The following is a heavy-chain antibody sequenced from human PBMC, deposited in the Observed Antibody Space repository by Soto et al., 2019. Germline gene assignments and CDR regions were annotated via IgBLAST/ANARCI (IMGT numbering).Heavy chain of an antibody. CDR2: ISYDGSDK. J-gene: IGHJ4*02. Sequence: GGSLRLSCAASGFTFSSYAMHWVRQAPGKGLGWVALISYDGSDKDYADSVKGRFTISRDNSRNTLFLQMNSLRAEDTAVYYCARDYYRYYDSSGYYRSPVYWGQGTLVTVSS. D-gene: IGHD3-22*01. CDR1: GFTFSSYA. V-gene: IGHV3-30-3*01. CDR3: ARDYYRYYDSSGYYRSPVY.